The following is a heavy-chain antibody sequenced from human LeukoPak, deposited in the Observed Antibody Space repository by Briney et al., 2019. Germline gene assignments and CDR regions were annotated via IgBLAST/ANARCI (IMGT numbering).Heavy chain of an antibody. J-gene: IGHJ3*02. Sequence: ASVKVSCKASGYIFTDYFMHWVRHAPGQGLQWMGWINPKSGGTSYAQKFQGRVTLTRDTSISTAYMELSSLRSDDTAVYYCARASGSYYWDYVAFDIWGQGTMVTVSS. CDR1: GYIFTDYF. CDR2: INPKSGGT. D-gene: IGHD1-26*01. V-gene: IGHV1-2*02. CDR3: ARASGSYYWDYVAFDI.